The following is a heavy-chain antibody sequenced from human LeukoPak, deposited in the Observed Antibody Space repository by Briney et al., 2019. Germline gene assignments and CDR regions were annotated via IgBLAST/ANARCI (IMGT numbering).Heavy chain of an antibody. CDR2: ISGSSSYI. Sequence: PGGSLRLSCAASGFTFSAYSMNWVRQAPGKGLEWVSSISGSSSYIYYADSVKGRFTISRDNAKNSLYLQMSSLTAEDTAVYYCVREGLFFWGQGTLVTVSS. CDR3: VREGLFF. J-gene: IGHJ4*02. D-gene: IGHD3-22*01. V-gene: IGHV3-21*01. CDR1: GFTFSAYS.